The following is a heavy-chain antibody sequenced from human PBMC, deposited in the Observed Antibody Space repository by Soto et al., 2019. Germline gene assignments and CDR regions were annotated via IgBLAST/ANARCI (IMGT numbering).Heavy chain of an antibody. CDR3: ATSFRYFDN. D-gene: IGHD3-9*01. Sequence: WRSLRLSCSGSVFTPTTTPLSWFRQPPGKGLEWVATVSGAASHTYYVDSVRGRFFISRDNSKNTVTLQMNNLTVDDTAVYYCATSFRYFDNWGQGTRVTVSS. CDR1: VFTPTTTP. CDR2: VSGAASHT. J-gene: IGHJ4*02. V-gene: IGHV3-23*01.